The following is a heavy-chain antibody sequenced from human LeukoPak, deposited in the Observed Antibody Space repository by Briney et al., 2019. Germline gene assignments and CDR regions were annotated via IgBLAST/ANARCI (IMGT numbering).Heavy chain of an antibody. CDR2: IYYSGST. CDR1: GGSISSYY. J-gene: IGHJ5*02. D-gene: IGHD6-13*01. V-gene: IGHV4-59*01. Sequence: SETLSLTCTVSGGSISSYYWSWIRQPPGKGLEWIGYIYYSGSTNYNPSLKSRVTISVDTSKNQFSLKLSSVTAADTAVYYCARGQRGYSSSWHDVYWFDPWGQGTLVTVSS. CDR3: ARGQRGYSSSWHDVYWFDP.